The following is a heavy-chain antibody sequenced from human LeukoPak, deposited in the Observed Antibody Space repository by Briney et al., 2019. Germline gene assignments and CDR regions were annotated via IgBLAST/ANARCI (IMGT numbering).Heavy chain of an antibody. J-gene: IGHJ4*02. CDR2: ISGNGGST. CDR1: GFTFSSYS. D-gene: IGHD3-3*01. CDR3: AKDLYYDFWSGYYSYFDY. Sequence: GGPLRLSCAASGFTFSSYSMNWVRQAPGKGLEWVSAISGNGGSTYYADSVKGRFTISRDNSKNTLYLQMNSLRAEDTAVYYCAKDLYYDFWSGYYSYFDYWGQGTLVTVSS. V-gene: IGHV3-23*01.